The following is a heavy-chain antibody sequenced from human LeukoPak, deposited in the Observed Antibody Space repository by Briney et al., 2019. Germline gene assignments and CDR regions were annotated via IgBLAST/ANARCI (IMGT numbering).Heavy chain of an antibody. CDR3: ATSSGWAIDY. Sequence: SETLSLTCTVSGGSSSSYYWSWLRQPAGKGLEWIGSIYYSGSTYYNPSLKSRVTISVDTSKNQFSLKLSPVTAADTAVYYCATSSGWAIDYWGQGTLVTVSS. J-gene: IGHJ4*02. CDR1: GGSSSSYY. CDR2: IYYSGST. V-gene: IGHV4-4*07. D-gene: IGHD6-19*01.